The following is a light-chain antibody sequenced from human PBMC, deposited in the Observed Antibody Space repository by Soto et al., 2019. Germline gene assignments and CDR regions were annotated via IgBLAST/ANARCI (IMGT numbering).Light chain of an antibody. CDR2: LGS. CDR3: MQALQTPPST. J-gene: IGKJ2*02. V-gene: IGKV2-28*01. CDR1: QSLLHSNGYNY. Sequence: DIVMTQSPLSLPVTPGEPASISCRSSQSLLHSNGYNYLDWYLQKPGQSPQLLIYLGSYRPSGVPDRFSVSGSGTDFTLKISSVEAEDVGVYYCMQALQTPPSTFGQGTNLEIK.